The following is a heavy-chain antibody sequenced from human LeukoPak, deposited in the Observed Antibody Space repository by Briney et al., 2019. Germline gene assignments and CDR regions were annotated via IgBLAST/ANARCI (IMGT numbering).Heavy chain of an antibody. CDR1: GYTFTDYY. Sequence: ASVTVSCKASGYTFTDYYMHWVRQAPGRGLEGVGWLNPNSGGTNYAQKFQGRVTMTRDTSISTAYMELSRLRSDDTDVYYCARDIDYDFWPYGMDVWGQGTTVTVSS. V-gene: IGHV1-2*02. J-gene: IGHJ6*02. D-gene: IGHD3-3*01. CDR3: ARDIDYDFWPYGMDV. CDR2: LNPNSGGT.